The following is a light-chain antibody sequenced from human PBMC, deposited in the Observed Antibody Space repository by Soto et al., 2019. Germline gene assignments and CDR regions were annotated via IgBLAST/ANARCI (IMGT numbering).Light chain of an antibody. V-gene: IGKV1-5*03. CDR3: HQYSASHT. J-gene: IGKJ4*01. CDR1: ESISSW. Sequence: DIQMTQSPSTLSASAGDRIIITCRASESISSWLAWYQQKPGKAPKLLIYKASTLESGVPSRFSASGSGTEFTLTISSLQPDDSATYFCHQYSASHTFGGGTKVEIK. CDR2: KAS.